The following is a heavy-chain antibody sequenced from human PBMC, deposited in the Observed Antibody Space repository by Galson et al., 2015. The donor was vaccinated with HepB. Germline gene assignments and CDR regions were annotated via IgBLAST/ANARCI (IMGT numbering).Heavy chain of an antibody. CDR1: GFTFSSYW. CDR3: ARDHKLYWWGIYYYYMDV. D-gene: IGHD2-8*02. Sequence: SLRLSCAASGFTFSSYWMHWVRQAPGKGLVWVSRINSDGSSTSYADSVKGRFTISRDNAKNTLYLQMNSLRAEDTAVYYCARDHKLYWWGIYYYYMDVWGQGTTVTVSS. V-gene: IGHV3-74*01. CDR2: INSDGSST. J-gene: IGHJ6*03.